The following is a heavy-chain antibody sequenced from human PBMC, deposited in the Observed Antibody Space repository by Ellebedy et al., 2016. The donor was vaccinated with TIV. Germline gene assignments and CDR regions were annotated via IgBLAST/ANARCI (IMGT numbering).Heavy chain of an antibody. J-gene: IGHJ4*02. Sequence: ASVKVSCKASGGTFSSYAISWVRQAPGQGLEWMGGIIPIFGTANYAQKFQGRVTITADESTSTAYMELSRLRSDDTALYYCAVGGSSSQMDYWGQGTLVTVSS. D-gene: IGHD6-6*01. V-gene: IGHV1-69*13. CDR2: IIPIFGTA. CDR3: AVGGSSSQMDY. CDR1: GGTFSSYA.